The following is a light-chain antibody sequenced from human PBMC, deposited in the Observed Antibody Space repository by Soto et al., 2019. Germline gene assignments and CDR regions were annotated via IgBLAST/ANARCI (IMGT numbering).Light chain of an antibody. J-gene: IGKJ2*01. CDR1: QDISGW. CDR3: QQYKSDPYT. V-gene: IGKV1-5*03. CDR2: KAS. Sequence: DIQLTQSPSTLSASVGDRVTITCRASQDISGWLAWYQQKPGKAPRLLIYKASTLESGVPSRFSGSESGTDFTLTIRSLQPNDFASYYCQQYKSDPYTFGQGTKLEIK.